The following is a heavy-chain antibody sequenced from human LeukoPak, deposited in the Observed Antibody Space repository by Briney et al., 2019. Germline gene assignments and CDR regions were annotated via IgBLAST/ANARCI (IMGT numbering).Heavy chain of an antibody. V-gene: IGHV3-30*18. Sequence: PGRSLRLSCASSGFTLSSYGMHWVRQAPGKGLEWVAVISYDGSNKYYADSVKGRFTISRDNSKNTLYLQMNSLRADDTAVYYCAKGLRYSDNWGQGTLVTVSS. D-gene: IGHD3-9*01. CDR2: ISYDGSNK. CDR1: GFTLSSYG. J-gene: IGHJ4*02. CDR3: AKGLRYSDN.